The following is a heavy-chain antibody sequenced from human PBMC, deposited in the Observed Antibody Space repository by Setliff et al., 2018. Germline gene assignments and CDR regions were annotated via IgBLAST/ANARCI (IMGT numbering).Heavy chain of an antibody. CDR1: GFSFSNYY. Sequence: GGSLRLSCVAFGFSFSNYYMSWVRQAPGKGLEWVANIKEDGSEEYYVDSVKGRFTISRDNAKNSVFLQMNSLRADDTAVYYCARGRGGGLYDYWGQGTLVTVSS. CDR2: IKEDGSEE. D-gene: IGHD3-16*01. CDR3: ARGRGGGLYDY. J-gene: IGHJ4*02. V-gene: IGHV3-7*03.